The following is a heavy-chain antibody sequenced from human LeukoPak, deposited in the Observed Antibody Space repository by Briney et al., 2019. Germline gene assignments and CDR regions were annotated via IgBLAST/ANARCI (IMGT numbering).Heavy chain of an antibody. J-gene: IGHJ4*02. CDR1: GGSISSGDYY. V-gene: IGHV4-30-4*08. D-gene: IGHD3-10*01. CDR2: IHYSGST. Sequence: SQTLSLTCTVSGGSISSGDYYWSWIRQPPGQGLEWIGYIHYSGSTYYNPSLNSRVTISVDTSKNQFSLKLTSVTAADTAVYYCARSGGVRGHYFDYWGQGTLVTVSS. CDR3: ARSGGVRGHYFDY.